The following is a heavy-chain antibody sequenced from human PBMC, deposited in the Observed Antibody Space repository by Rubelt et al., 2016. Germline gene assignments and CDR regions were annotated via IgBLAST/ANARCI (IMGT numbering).Heavy chain of an antibody. J-gene: IGHJ4*02. D-gene: IGHD6-6*01. V-gene: IGHV7-4-1*02. CDR1: GYTSTSYG. Sequence: QVQLVQSGAEVKKPGASVKVSCKASGYTSTSYGISWVRQAPGQGLEWMGWINTKTGNPTVAQGLTGRFVFSLYTSVSTAYLQISSLKAEDTAVYYCATNIAARLSGVYWGQGTLVSVSS. CDR3: ATNIAARLSGVY. CDR2: INTKTGNP.